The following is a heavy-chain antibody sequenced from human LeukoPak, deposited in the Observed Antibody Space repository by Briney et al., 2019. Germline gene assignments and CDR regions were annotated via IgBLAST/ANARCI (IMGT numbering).Heavy chain of an antibody. Sequence: PGGSLRLSCAASGFTFSSYAMSWVRQAPGKGLEWVSTISGSGDNTYYADSVKGRFTISRDNSKNTLYLQMNSLRAEDTAVYYCAKHIHGSGSPFDYWGQGTLVTVSS. D-gene: IGHD3-10*01. V-gene: IGHV3-23*01. CDR3: AKHIHGSGSPFDY. CDR1: GFTFSSYA. J-gene: IGHJ4*02. CDR2: ISGSGDNT.